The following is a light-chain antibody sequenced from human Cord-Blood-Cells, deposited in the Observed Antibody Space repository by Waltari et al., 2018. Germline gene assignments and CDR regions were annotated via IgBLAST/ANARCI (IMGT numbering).Light chain of an antibody. CDR3: QQSYSTPFT. CDR1: QSISRY. V-gene: IGKV1-39*01. CDR2: AAS. Sequence: DIQMTQSPSSLSASVGDRVTITCRASQSISRYLNLYQQKPGKAPKLLIYAASSLQSGVPSRFSGSGSGTDFTLTISSLQPEDFATYYCQQSYSTPFTFGPGTKVDIK. J-gene: IGKJ3*01.